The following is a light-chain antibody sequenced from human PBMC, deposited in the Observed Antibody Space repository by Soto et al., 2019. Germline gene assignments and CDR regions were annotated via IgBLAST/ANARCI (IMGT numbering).Light chain of an antibody. CDR1: QRISSGY. V-gene: IGKV3-20*01. Sequence: ELVLTQSPGTLSLSPGERATLSCRASQRISSGYLAWYQQKPGQAPRLLIYGASNRATDIPDRFSGRGSGTDVTLTISRLEPEDYAVYYCQPYGSSPPSSTFGQGTRLEIK. CDR2: GAS. J-gene: IGKJ5*01. CDR3: QPYGSSPPSST.